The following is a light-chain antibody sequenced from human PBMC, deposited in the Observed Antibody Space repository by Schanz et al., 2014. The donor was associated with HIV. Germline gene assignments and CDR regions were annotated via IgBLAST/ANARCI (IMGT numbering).Light chain of an antibody. CDR1: QSVTGY. CDR3: QYFGNSGGT. Sequence: EIVLTQSPATQSLAPGERATLSCRASQSVTGYLAWYQQKPGQAPRLLIYDASNRATGIPARFSGSGSGTVFTLNISSIEPEDFAVHYCQYFGNSGGTFGGGTKVEIK. J-gene: IGKJ4*01. CDR2: DAS. V-gene: IGKV3-11*01.